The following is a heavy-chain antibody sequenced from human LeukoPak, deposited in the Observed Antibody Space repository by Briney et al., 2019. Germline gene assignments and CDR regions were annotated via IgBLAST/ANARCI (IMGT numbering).Heavy chain of an antibody. J-gene: IGHJ4*02. D-gene: IGHD4-17*01. V-gene: IGHV4-4*02. CDR1: GYSISSGYW. CDR3: ARNGDFALDY. Sequence: SKTLSLTCAVSGYSISSGYWWSWVRQPPGKGLEWIGGNRSYWECRLQPVAQESGHHISRQVEESPLSEDEFCDRRGHAVYYCARNGDFALDYWGQGTLVTVSS. CDR2: RSYWEC.